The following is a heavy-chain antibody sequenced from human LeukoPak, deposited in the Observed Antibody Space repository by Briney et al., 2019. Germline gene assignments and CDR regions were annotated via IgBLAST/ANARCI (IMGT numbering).Heavy chain of an antibody. CDR1: QFIFSDYY. Sequence: GGSLRLSCATSQFIFSDYYMNWHRQAPGKGPEWLAYLSGSGTNIYYADSVKGRFTISRDNTKNLLFLQMTSLTAEDTAVYYRARGVSSDFWGQGTLVTVSS. D-gene: IGHD2-8*01. J-gene: IGHJ4*02. V-gene: IGHV3-11*01. CDR2: LSGSGTNI. CDR3: ARGVSSDF.